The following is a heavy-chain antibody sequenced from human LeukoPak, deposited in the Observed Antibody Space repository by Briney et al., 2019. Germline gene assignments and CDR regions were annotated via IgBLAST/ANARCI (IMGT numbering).Heavy chain of an antibody. CDR1: GGSISGDY. D-gene: IGHD6-6*01. J-gene: IGHJ6*04. V-gene: IGHV4-59*01. Sequence: SETLSLTCTVSGGSISGDYWSWIRHPPGKGLEWIGYIYYSGTTNYNPSLKSRVTISVDTSKNQFSLNLSSVTAADTAVYYCARDLSSSSSMDVWGKGTTVTVSS. CDR3: ARDLSSSSSMDV. CDR2: IYYSGTT.